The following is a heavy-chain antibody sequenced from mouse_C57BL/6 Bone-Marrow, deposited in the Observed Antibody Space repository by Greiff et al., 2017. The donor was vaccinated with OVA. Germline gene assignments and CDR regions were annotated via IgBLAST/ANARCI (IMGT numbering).Heavy chain of an antibody. J-gene: IGHJ2*01. CDR1: GYSITSGYY. D-gene: IGHD1-1*01. CDR3: ARERYGSRFDY. V-gene: IGHV3-6*01. CDR2: ISYDGSN. Sequence: VQLKESGPGLVKPSQSLSLTCSVTGYSITSGYYWNWIRQFPGNKLEWMGYISYDGSNNYNPSLKNRISITRDTSKNQFFLKLNSVTTEDTATYYCARERYGSRFDYWGQGTTLTVSS.